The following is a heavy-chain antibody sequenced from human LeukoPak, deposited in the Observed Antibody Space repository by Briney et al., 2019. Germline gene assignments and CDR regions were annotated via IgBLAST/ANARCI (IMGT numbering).Heavy chain of an antibody. CDR2: ISGSGGST. CDR1: GFTFSSYA. J-gene: IGHJ3*02. CDR3: ARGTFYGGNSPFAFDI. V-gene: IGHV3-23*01. Sequence: GGSLRLSCAASGFTFSSYAMSWVRQAPGKGLEWVSAISGSGGSTYYADSVKGRFTISRDNSKNTLDLQMNRLRAEDTAVYYCARGTFYGGNSPFAFDIWGQGTMVTVSS. D-gene: IGHD4-23*01.